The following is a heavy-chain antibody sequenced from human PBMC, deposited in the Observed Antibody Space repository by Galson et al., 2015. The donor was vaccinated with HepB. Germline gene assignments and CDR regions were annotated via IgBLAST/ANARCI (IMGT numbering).Heavy chain of an antibody. D-gene: IGHD1-26*01. Sequence: SCKASGYTFTRYYMHWVRQAPGQGLEWMGIINPSGGSRSYAQKFQGRVTMTRDTSTSTIYMELSSLRAEDTAVYYCARNPSGYYYPDYFDYWGQGTLVTVSS. J-gene: IGHJ4*02. CDR2: INPSGGSR. V-gene: IGHV1-46*01. CDR1: GYTFTRYY. CDR3: ARNPSGYYYPDYFDY.